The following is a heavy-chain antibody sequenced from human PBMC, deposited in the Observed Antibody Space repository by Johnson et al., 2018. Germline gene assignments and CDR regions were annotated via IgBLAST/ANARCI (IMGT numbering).Heavy chain of an antibody. J-gene: IGHJ6*02. Sequence: QVQLVESGGGVVQPGRSLRLSCAASEFPFKRYSMHWVRQAPGKGLECVAVIWHDGSNKYYGDSVKGRFTISRDNAKNMLHLQMNSQRVEDTAGYYCAGDKSGGELGYAHYYGMDVWGQGTTVTVS. CDR1: EFPFKRYS. V-gene: IGHV3-33*01. CDR2: IWHDGSNK. D-gene: IGHD3-16*01. CDR3: AGDKSGGELGYAHYYGMDV.